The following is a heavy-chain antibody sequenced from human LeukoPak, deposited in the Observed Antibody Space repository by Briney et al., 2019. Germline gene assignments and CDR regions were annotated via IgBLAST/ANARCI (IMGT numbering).Heavy chain of an antibody. CDR3: VRNLAVAGTCFDS. CDR1: GFTFRNYW. J-gene: IGHJ4*02. CDR2: IKQDGSDR. V-gene: IGHV3-7*03. Sequence: HSGGSLRLSCAASGFTFRNYWMSWVRQAPGTGLEWVANIKQDGSDRNYVTSVRGRFTISRDNAESSLYLQMNSLRVEDTAVCYCVRNLAVAGTCFDSWGQGTLVTVSS. D-gene: IGHD6-19*01.